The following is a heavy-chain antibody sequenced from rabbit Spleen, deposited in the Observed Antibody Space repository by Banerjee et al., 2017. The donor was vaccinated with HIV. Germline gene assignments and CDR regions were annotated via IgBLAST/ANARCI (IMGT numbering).Heavy chain of an antibody. J-gene: IGHJ4*01. D-gene: IGHD1-1*01. V-gene: IGHV1S45*01. CDR3: ARYASGNANYNL. Sequence: LEESGGGLVRPGGSLTLTCTVSGFSFSSNWICWVRQAPGKGLEWIACIDTNDGDTDYANWPKGRFTISKTSSTTVTLQMTSLTAADTATYFCARYASGNANYNLWGPGTLVTVS. CDR1: GFSFSSNW. CDR2: IDTNDGDT.